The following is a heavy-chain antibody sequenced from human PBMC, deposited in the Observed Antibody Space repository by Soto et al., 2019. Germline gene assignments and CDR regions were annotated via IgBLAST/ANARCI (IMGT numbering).Heavy chain of an antibody. J-gene: IGHJ4*02. CDR1: GGSFSGYY. D-gene: IGHD3-3*01. CDR2: INHSGST. Sequence: KASETLSITCAVYGGSFSGYYWSWIRQPPGKGLEWIGEINHSGSTNYNPSLKSRVTISVDTSKNQFSLKLSSVTAADTAVYYCAYDFWSGYYSSLWGQGTLVTASS. V-gene: IGHV4-34*01. CDR3: AYDFWSGYYSSL.